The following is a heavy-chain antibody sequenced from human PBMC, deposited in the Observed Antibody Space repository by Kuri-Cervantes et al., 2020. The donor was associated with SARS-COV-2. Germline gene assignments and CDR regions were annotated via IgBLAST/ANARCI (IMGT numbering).Heavy chain of an antibody. D-gene: IGHD1-26*01. J-gene: IGHJ5*02. CDR1: GGTFSSYA. CDR2: FDPEDGET. CDR3: ATNRIVGAPDWFDP. V-gene: IGHV1-24*01. Sequence: ASVKVSCKASGGTFSSYAISWVRQAPGQGLEWMGGFDPEDGETIYAQKFQGRVTMTEDTSTDTAYMELSSLRSEDTAVYYCATNRIVGAPDWFDPWGQGTLVTVSS.